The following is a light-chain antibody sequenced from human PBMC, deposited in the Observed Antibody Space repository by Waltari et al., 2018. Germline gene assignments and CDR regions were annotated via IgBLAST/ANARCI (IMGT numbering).Light chain of an antibody. CDR1: SSDVGGYKY. V-gene: IGLV2-14*01. CDR3: TSYTSTSTLGV. CDR2: EVS. Sequence: QSALPQPASVSGSPGQSITISCTGTSSDVGGYKYVSWYQQHPGKAPKVMIYEVSNRPSGVSNRFSGSKSGNTASLTISGLQAEDEADYYCTSYTSTSTLGVFGGGTKLTVL. J-gene: IGLJ3*02.